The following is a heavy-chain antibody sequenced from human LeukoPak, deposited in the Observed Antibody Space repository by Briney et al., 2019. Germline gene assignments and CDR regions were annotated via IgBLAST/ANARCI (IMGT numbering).Heavy chain of an antibody. CDR1: GFTLSTYG. J-gene: IGHJ4*02. V-gene: IGHV3-30*02. CDR3: AKDLDCSGGTCHKAFDC. D-gene: IGHD2-15*01. Sequence: GGSLRLSCVASGFTLSTYGMHWVRQAPGKGLEWVAFIRYDGSDKFYGDSVKGRFTTSRDNSKDTLYLQMSRLRVEDTAVYYCAKDLDCSGGTCHKAFDCWGQGTLVTVSS. CDR2: IRYDGSDK.